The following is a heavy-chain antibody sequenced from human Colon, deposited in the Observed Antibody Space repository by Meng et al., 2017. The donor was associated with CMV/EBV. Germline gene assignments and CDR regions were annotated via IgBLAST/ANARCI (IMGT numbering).Heavy chain of an antibody. CDR3: AREVPVTKLVDF. D-gene: IGHD2-2*01. CDR2: TSRSGSTK. Sequence: GESLKISCVASGFNFSDHYMSWIRQVPGKGLEWISFTSRSGSTKNYADSVKVRFTISRDNAKNSLFLQLNSLRAEDTAVYYCAREVPVTKLVDFWGQGTVVTVS. V-gene: IGHV3-11*01. CDR1: GFNFSDHY. J-gene: IGHJ4*02.